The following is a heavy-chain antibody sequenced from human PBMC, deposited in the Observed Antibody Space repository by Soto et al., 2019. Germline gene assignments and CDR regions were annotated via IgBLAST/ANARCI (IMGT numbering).Heavy chain of an antibody. V-gene: IGHV3-7*01. CDR3: ASPPTNLDYGDDNWFDP. D-gene: IGHD4-17*01. CDR1: GFTFSRYW. CDR2: IKQDGSEK. Sequence: EVQLVESGGGLVQTGGSLRLSCAASGFTFSRYWMSWVRQAPGKGLERVANIKQDGSEKYYVDSVKGRFTISRDNAKNSLYLQMNSLRAEDTAVYYCASPPTNLDYGDDNWFDPWGQGTLVTVSS. J-gene: IGHJ5*02.